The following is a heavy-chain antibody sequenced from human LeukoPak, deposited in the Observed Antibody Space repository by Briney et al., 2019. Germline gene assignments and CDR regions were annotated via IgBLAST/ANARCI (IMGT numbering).Heavy chain of an antibody. CDR2: MNSGGSST. CDR3: AREGSTAFDY. J-gene: IGHJ4*02. CDR1: GLTFSRYW. Sequence: PGGSLRLSCAASGLTFSRYWMHWVRQAPGKGLVWVSRMNSGGSSTSYADSVKGRFTISRDNAKNTLYLQMNSLRAEDTAVYYCAREGSTAFDYWGQGTLVTVSS. D-gene: IGHD2-2*01. V-gene: IGHV3-74*01.